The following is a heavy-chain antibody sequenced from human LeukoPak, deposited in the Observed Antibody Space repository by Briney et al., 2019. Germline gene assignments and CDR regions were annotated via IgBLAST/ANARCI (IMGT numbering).Heavy chain of an antibody. CDR3: ARCGGDCYYGFDI. V-gene: IGHV3-53*01. J-gene: IGHJ3*02. CDR2: IHSSGNT. Sequence: GGSLRLSCATSGFPVSSDYMSWVRQAPGKGLECVSLIHSSGNTYFADSVKGRFTVSRDNSKNTLYLQMNSLRAEDTAVYYCARCGGDCYYGFDIWGQGTMVTVSS. CDR1: GFPVSSDY. D-gene: IGHD2-21*02.